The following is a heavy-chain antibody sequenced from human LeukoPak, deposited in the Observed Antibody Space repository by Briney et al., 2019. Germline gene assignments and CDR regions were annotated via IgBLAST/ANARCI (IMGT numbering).Heavy chain of an antibody. CDR1: GFTFSSYA. J-gene: IGHJ4*02. V-gene: IGHV3-23*01. CDR2: ISGSGGST. Sequence: GGSLRLSCAASGFTFSSYATTWVRQAPGKGLEWVSGISGSGGSTYHADSVKGRFTISRENSKNTLYLQTNSLRAEDTAVYYCAKDPTFYYYDSINYWGQGTLVTVSS. CDR3: AKDPTFYYYDSINY. D-gene: IGHD3-22*01.